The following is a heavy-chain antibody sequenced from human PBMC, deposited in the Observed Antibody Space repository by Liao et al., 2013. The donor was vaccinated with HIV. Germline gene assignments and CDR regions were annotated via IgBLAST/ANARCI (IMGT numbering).Heavy chain of an antibody. CDR1: GGSISSSSYY. Sequence: QLQLQESGPGLVKPSETLSLTCTVSGGSISSSSYYWGWIRQPPGKGLEWIGSIYYSGSTYYNPSLKSRVTISVDTSKNQFSLKLSSVTAADTAVYYCARVELSGSRYFDYWGQGTLVTVSS. CDR3: ARVELSGSRYFDY. V-gene: IGHV4-39*07. J-gene: IGHJ4*02. CDR2: IYYSGST. D-gene: IGHD1-26*01.